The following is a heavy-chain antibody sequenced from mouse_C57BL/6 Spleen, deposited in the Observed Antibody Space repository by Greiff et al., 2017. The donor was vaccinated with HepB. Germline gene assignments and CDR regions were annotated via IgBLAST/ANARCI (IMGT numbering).Heavy chain of an antibody. CDR2: ISSGGDYI. V-gene: IGHV5-9-1*02. CDR3: TREGVLWLRRYFDV. J-gene: IGHJ1*03. CDR1: VFTFSSYA. D-gene: IGHD2-2*01. Sequence: EVQVVESGEGLVKPGGSLKLSCAASVFTFSSYAMSWVRQTPEKRLEWVAYISSGGDYIYYADTVKGRFTISRDNARNTLYLQMSSLKSEDTAMYYCTREGVLWLRRYFDVWGTGTTVTVSS.